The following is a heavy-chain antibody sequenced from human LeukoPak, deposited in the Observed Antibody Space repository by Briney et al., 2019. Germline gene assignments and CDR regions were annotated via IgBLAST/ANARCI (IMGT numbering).Heavy chain of an antibody. D-gene: IGHD1-26*01. CDR2: ISSSSSTI. Sequence: GGSLRLSCAASGFSFSTYEMNWVRQAPGKGLEWVSYISSSSSTIYYADSVKGRFTISRDNAKNSLYLQLNSLRAEDTAVYYCARSLVVGATYPYHWGQGTLVTVSS. J-gene: IGHJ5*02. CDR3: ARSLVVGATYPYH. V-gene: IGHV3-48*01. CDR1: GFSFSTYE.